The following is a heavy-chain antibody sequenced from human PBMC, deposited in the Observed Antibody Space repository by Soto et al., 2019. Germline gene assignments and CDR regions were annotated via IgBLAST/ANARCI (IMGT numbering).Heavy chain of an antibody. Sequence: GGSLRLSCAASGFTFSSYAMSWVRQAPGKGLEWVSAISSSGGSTYYADSVKGRFTISRDNSKNTLYLQMNSLRAEDTAVYYCGKIDRSGWGAWYYYGMHVCGQGTTVTV. CDR2: ISSSGGST. CDR3: GKIDRSGWGAWYYYGMHV. J-gene: IGHJ6*02. D-gene: IGHD6-19*01. CDR1: GFTFSSYA. V-gene: IGHV3-23*01.